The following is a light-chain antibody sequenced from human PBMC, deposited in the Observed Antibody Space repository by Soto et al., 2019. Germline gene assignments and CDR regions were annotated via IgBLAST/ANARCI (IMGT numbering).Light chain of an antibody. CDR3: SSYAGNNNFVV. V-gene: IGLV2-23*02. Sequence: QSALTQPASVSGSPGQSITISCTGTSSDVGTYTLVSWYQQHPGKAPKLVIYEVNKRPAGVSKRFSGSKSGDTASLTISGLQAEDEADYYCSSYAGNNNFVVFGGGTKVTVL. CDR1: SSDVGTYTL. CDR2: EVN. J-gene: IGLJ2*01.